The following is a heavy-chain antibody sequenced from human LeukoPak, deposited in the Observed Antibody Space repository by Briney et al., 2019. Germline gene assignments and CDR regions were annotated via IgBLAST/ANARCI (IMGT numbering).Heavy chain of an antibody. CDR2: MNTNSGNT. CDR1: GYTFTSYD. J-gene: IGHJ3*02. D-gene: IGHD3-9*01. CDR3: ARGRYFDRHDAFDI. V-gene: IGHV1-8*01. Sequence: ASVRVSCKASGYTFTSYDINWVRQATGQGLEWMGWMNTNSGNTGYAQKFQGRVTMTRNTSISTAYMELSSLRSEDTAVYYCARGRYFDRHDAFDIWGQGTMVTVSS.